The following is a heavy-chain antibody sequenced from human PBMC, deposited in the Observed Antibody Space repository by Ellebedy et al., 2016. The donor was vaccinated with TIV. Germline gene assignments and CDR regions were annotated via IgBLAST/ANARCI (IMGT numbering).Heavy chain of an antibody. J-gene: IGHJ4*02. CDR2: IYSGGTT. D-gene: IGHD5-18*01. CDR3: AGHGDRAMTH. Sequence: GESLKISCAASGFPFSSYAMTWVRQPPGTGLECVSVIYSGGTTHYADSVKGRFTISRDKSKNTMYLQMNSHTAEDTAVYYCAGHGDRAMTHWGQGTLVTVSS. V-gene: IGHV3-66*04. CDR1: GFPFSSYA.